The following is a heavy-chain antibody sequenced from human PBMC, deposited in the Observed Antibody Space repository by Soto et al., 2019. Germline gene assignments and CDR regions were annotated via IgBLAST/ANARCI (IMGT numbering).Heavy chain of an antibody. Sequence: VGSLRLSCAGSGFTFRTYEMNWVRQAPGKGLEWVSYISDSGTSIYYADSVKGRFTISRDNAKNSLYLQMNSLRAEDTAVYYCARDMSSSSRGMDVWGQGTTVTVSS. J-gene: IGHJ6*02. CDR2: ISDSGTSI. V-gene: IGHV3-48*03. CDR3: ARDMSSSSRGMDV. D-gene: IGHD6-13*01. CDR1: GFTFRTYE.